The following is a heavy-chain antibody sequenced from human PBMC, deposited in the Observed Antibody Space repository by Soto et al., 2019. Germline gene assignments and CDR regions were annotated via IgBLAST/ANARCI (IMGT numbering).Heavy chain of an antibody. D-gene: IGHD1-1*01. CDR2: ISGTGSNT. V-gene: IGHV3-23*01. CDR1: GIIFNTYA. CDR3: AKARDHWNDAVFDS. Sequence: EVQLLESGGGLVQPGGSLRLSCADSGIIFNTYAMNWIRQTPGKGLEWVSGISGTGSNTYYADSVKGRFTISRDTSKNTLYLQMNSLRGEDTAVYYCAKARDHWNDAVFDSWGQGTLVTVSS. J-gene: IGHJ4*02.